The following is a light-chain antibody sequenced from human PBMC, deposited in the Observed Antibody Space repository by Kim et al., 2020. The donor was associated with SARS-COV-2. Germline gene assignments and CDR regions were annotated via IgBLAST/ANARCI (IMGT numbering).Light chain of an antibody. CDR3: QQYDKWPPSS. J-gene: IGKJ2*03. Sequence: VTPGEKSILSFRASPSISNIFAWYQQKPGQPPRLLIYGASTRAAGIPDRFSGRGSATEFTLTISSVQSGDFALYFCQQYDKWPPSSFGRGTKLEIK. CDR2: GAS. CDR1: PSISNI. V-gene: IGKV3-15*01.